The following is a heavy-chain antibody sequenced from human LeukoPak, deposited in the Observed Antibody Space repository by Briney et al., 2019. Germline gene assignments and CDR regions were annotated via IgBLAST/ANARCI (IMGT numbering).Heavy chain of an antibody. CDR3: ARPYYYGSGSYYRY. CDR1: GFTFSDYY. V-gene: IGHV3-11*01. CDR2: ISSSGSTI. J-gene: IGHJ4*02. D-gene: IGHD3-10*01. Sequence: PGGSLRLSCAASGFTFSDYYMSWIRQAPGKGLEWVSYISSSGSTIYYADSVKGRFTISRDNAKNSLYLQMNSLRAGDTAVYYCARPYYYGSGSYYRYWGQGTLVTVSS.